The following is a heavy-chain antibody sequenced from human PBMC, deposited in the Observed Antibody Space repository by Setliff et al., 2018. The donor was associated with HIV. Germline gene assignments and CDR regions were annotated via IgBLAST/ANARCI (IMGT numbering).Heavy chain of an antibody. D-gene: IGHD3-10*01. J-gene: IGHJ4*02. V-gene: IGHV4-59*01. CDR2: IYYSGST. Sequence: PSETLSLTCTVSGGSISSYYWSWIRQPPGKGLEWIGYIYYSGSTNYNPSLKSRVTISVDTSKNQFSLKLSSVTAADTAVYYCARGVRGVIIDWYYFDYWGQGTLVTDSS. CDR1: GGSISSYY. CDR3: ARGVRGVIIDWYYFDY.